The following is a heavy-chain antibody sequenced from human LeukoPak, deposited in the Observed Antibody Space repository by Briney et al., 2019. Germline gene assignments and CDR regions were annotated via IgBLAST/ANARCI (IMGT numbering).Heavy chain of an antibody. CDR3: ARERAVVTPIFDY. D-gene: IGHD4-23*01. Sequence: GESLRLSCAASGFTFSSYWMSWVRQAPGKGLEWVANIKQDGSEKYYVDSVKGRFTISRDNAKNSLYLQMNSLRAEDTAVYYCARERAVVTPIFDYWGQGTLVTVSS. CDR1: GFTFSSYW. CDR2: IKQDGSEK. V-gene: IGHV3-7*01. J-gene: IGHJ4*02.